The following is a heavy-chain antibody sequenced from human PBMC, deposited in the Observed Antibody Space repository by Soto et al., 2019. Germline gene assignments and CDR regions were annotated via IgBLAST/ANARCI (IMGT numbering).Heavy chain of an antibody. D-gene: IGHD3-10*02. V-gene: IGHV4-39*01. J-gene: IGHJ5*02. CDR2: VYYGGNT. Sequence: QVQLQDSGPGLVKPSETLSLTCTVSGASILSSNYYWAWIRQPPGKGLEWIGSVYYGGNTYDNPSPRSRVALSGDKSNNHFSLKLSSVTAADTALYFCARHVRGAVTMNWFDPWGQVTPVTVAS. CDR3: ARHVRGAVTMNWFDP. CDR1: GASILSSNYY.